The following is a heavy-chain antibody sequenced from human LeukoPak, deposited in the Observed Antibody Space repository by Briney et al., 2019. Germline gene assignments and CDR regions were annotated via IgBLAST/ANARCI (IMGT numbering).Heavy chain of an antibody. D-gene: IGHD3-9*01. V-gene: IGHV3-30*18. Sequence: GGSLRPSCAASGFTFSSYGMHWVRQAPGKGLEWVAVISYDGGNKYYADSVKGRFTISRDNSKNTLYLQMNSLRAEDTAVYYCAKDLHYDILTGTDYWGQGTLVTVSS. J-gene: IGHJ4*02. CDR2: ISYDGGNK. CDR3: AKDLHYDILTGTDY. CDR1: GFTFSSYG.